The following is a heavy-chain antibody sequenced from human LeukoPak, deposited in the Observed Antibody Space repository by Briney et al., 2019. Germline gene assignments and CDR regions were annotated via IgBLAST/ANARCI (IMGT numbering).Heavy chain of an antibody. CDR2: INHSGST. CDR3: ARVGHDSSGYYPY. Sequence: SETLSLTCAVYGGSFSGYYWSWIRQPPGKGLEWIGEINHSGSTNYNPSLKSRVTISVDTSKNQFSLKLSSVTAADTAVYYCARVGHDSSGYYPYWGQGTLVTVSS. J-gene: IGHJ4*02. D-gene: IGHD3-22*01. V-gene: IGHV4-34*01. CDR1: GGSFSGYY.